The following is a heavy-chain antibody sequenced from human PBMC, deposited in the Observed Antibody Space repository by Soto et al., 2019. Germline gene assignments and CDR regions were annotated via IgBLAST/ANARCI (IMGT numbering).Heavy chain of an antibody. CDR3: ASHSSSWSSFDY. J-gene: IGHJ4*02. CDR1: GFTFSSYS. CDR2: ISYDGNTK. Sequence: QVQLVESGGGVVQPGRSLRLSCAASGFTFSSYSMHWVRQAPGKGLEWVALISYDGNTKYYADSVKGRFTISRDNSKNTLYLQMNSPRAEDTAVYYCASHSSSWSSFDYWGQGTLVTVSS. V-gene: IGHV3-30-3*01. D-gene: IGHD6-13*01.